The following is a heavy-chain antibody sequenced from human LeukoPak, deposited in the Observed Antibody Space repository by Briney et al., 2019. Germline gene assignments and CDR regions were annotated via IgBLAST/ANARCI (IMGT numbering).Heavy chain of an antibody. J-gene: IGHJ4*02. CDR2: INPNSGGT. Sequence: ASVKVSCKTSGYTFTGYYIHWVRQAPGQGLERMGWINPNSGGTNYAQNFQGTVTMTRDTSTSTAYMELSSLRPDDTAVYYCARRLGTGTTLGYWGQGTLVTVSS. CDR1: GYTFTGYY. V-gene: IGHV1-2*02. CDR3: ARRLGTGTTLGY. D-gene: IGHD1-1*01.